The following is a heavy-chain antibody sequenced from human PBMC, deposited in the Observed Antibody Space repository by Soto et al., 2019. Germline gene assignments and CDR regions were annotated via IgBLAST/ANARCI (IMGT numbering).Heavy chain of an antibody. J-gene: IGHJ4*02. CDR3: AIFPSHQGSRAVAGVRAFDY. Sequence: EVQLLESGGGLVQPGGSLRLSCAASGFTFSSYAMSWVRQAPGKGLEWVSAISGSGGSTYYADSVKGRFTISRDNSKNTLYLQMNSLRAEDTAVYYCAIFPSHQGSRAVAGVRAFDYWGQGPLVTVSS. CDR2: ISGSGGST. D-gene: IGHD6-19*01. V-gene: IGHV3-23*01. CDR1: GFTFSSYA.